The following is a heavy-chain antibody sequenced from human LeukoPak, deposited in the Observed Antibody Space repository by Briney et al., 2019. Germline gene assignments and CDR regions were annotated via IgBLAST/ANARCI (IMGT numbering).Heavy chain of an antibody. D-gene: IGHD3-10*01. CDR3: ARGRGYCYGSGSYYTY. CDR1: GGTFSGYY. J-gene: IGHJ4*02. CDR2: INHSGST. V-gene: IGHV4-34*01. Sequence: SETLSLTCAVYGGTFSGYYWSWIRQPPGKGLDWIGEINHSGSTNYNPSLKSRVTISVDTSKNQFSLKLSSVTAADTAVYYCARGRGYCYGSGSYYTYWGQGTLVTVSS.